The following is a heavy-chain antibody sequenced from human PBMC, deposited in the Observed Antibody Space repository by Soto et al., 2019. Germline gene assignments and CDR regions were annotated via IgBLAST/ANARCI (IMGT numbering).Heavy chain of an antibody. CDR1: GDSVSSNSAA. D-gene: IGHD3-22*01. V-gene: IGHV6-1*01. CDR2: TYYRSKWYN. J-gene: IGHJ4*02. Sequence: PSRTHSLTCAISGDSVSSNSAAWNWIRQSASRGLEWLGRTYYRSKWYNDYAVSVKSRITINPDTSKNQFSLQLNSVTPEDTAVYYCAHTPGYYDSSGYSTPYFDYWGQGTLVTVSS. CDR3: AHTPGYYDSSGYSTPYFDY.